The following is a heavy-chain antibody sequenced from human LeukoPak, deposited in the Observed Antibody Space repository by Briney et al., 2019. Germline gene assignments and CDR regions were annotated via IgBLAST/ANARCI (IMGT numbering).Heavy chain of an antibody. D-gene: IGHD5-24*01. CDR1: GYTFTTYG. Sequence: ASVKVSCKASGYTFTTYGISWVRQAPGQGLEWMGWISAYNGNTNYAQKLQGRVTMTTDTSTSTAYMELRSLRSDDTAAYYCALLEMATDFDYWGQGILVTVSS. J-gene: IGHJ4*02. V-gene: IGHV1-18*01. CDR2: ISAYNGNT. CDR3: ALLEMATDFDY.